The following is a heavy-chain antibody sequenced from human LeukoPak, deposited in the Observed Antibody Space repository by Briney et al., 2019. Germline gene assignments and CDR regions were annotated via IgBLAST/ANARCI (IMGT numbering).Heavy chain of an antibody. J-gene: IGHJ4*02. CDR2: IIPIIGNA. CDR1: GCTFTSYA. CDR3: ARDRTGAGTTFRGGKYFDY. V-gene: IGHV1-69*10. Sequence: ASVKVSCKASGCTFTSYAISWVRQAPGQGLEWMGGIIPIIGNANYAQKLQGRVTIAADQSTSTAYMELSSLRSDDTAVYYCARDRTGAGTTFRGGKYFDYWGQGTLVTVSS. D-gene: IGHD1/OR15-1a*01.